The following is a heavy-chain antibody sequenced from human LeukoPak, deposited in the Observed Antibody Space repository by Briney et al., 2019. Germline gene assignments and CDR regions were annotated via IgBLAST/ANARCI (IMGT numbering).Heavy chain of an antibody. V-gene: IGHV1-8*01. D-gene: IGHD5-18*01. CDR3: ARWEKGYSYGYLYYYYMDV. J-gene: IGHJ6*03. CDR2: MNPNSGNT. CDR1: GYTFTSYD. Sequence: ASVKVSCKASGYTFTSYDINWVRQATGQGLEWMGWMNPNSGNTGYAQKFQCRVTMTRNTSISTAYMELSSLRSEDTAVYYCARWEKGYSYGYLYYYYMDVWGKGTTVTVSS.